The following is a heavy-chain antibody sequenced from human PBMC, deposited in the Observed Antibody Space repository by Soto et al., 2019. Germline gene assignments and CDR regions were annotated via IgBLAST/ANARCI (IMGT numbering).Heavy chain of an antibody. V-gene: IGHV3-23*01. Sequence: GGSLRLSCAASGFTFSSYAMSWVRQAPGKGLEWVSGLSGSAGNTYYADSVTGRFTISRDISKNTLYLQMNCLRAEDTALYYCAKAGSFSAEYFHHWGQGTLVTVSS. J-gene: IGHJ1*01. CDR1: GFTFSSYA. CDR2: LSGSAGNT. D-gene: IGHD6-13*01. CDR3: AKAGSFSAEYFHH.